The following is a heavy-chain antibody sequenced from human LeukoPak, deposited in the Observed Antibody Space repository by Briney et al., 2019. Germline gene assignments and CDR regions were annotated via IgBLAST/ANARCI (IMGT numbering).Heavy chain of an antibody. Sequence: SETLSLTCTVSGGSISSGDYYWRWIRQPPGKGLEWIGYIYYSGSTYYNPPLKSRVTISVDTSKNQFSLKLSSVTAVDTAVYYCARRGRYYYGMDVWGQGTTVTVSS. CDR1: GGSISSGDYY. CDR3: ARRGRYYYGMDV. J-gene: IGHJ6*02. CDR2: IYYSGST. V-gene: IGHV4-30-4*01.